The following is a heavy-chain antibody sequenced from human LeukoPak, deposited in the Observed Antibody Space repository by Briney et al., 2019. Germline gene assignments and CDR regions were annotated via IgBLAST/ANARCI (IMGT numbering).Heavy chain of an antibody. D-gene: IGHD1-7*01. Sequence: GGSRRLSCAASGFTFSSYWMSRVRQAPGKGLEWVANIKQDGSEKYYVDSVKGRFTISRDNAKSSLYLQMNSLRAEDTAVYYCAREMYNWNYGDAFDIWGQGTMVTVSS. CDR1: GFTFSSYW. CDR3: AREMYNWNYGDAFDI. V-gene: IGHV3-7*01. J-gene: IGHJ3*02. CDR2: IKQDGSEK.